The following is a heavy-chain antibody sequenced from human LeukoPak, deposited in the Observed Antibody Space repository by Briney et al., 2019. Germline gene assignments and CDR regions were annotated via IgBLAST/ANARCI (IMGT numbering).Heavy chain of an antibody. CDR2: ISGSGGST. D-gene: IGHD6-13*01. CDR3: AKDHRGGSSWHSYYYYYYGMDV. V-gene: IGHV3-23*01. J-gene: IGHJ6*02. Sequence: GGSLRLSCAASGFTFSSYAMSWARQAPGKGLELVSAISGSGGSTYYADSVKGRFTISRDNSKNTLYLQMNSLRAEDTAVYYRAKDHRGGSSWHSYYYYYYGMDVWGQGTTVTVSS. CDR1: GFTFSSYA.